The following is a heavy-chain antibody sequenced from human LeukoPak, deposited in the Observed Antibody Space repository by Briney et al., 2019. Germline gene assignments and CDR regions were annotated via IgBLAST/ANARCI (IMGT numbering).Heavy chain of an antibody. V-gene: IGHV4-31*03. D-gene: IGHD3-9*01. CDR1: GGSISSGGYY. CDR2: INHSGST. Sequence: SQTLSLTCTVSGGSISSGGYYWSWIRQHPGKGLEWIGEINHSGSTNYNPSLKSRVTISVDTSKNQFSLKLSSVTAADTAVYYCARGRAGYDILTAWRSNWFDPWGQGTLVTVSS. J-gene: IGHJ5*02. CDR3: ARGRAGYDILTAWRSNWFDP.